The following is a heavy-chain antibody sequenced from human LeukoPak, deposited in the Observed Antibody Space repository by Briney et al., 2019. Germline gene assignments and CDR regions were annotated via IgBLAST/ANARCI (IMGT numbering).Heavy chain of an antibody. Sequence: GGSLRLSCAASGFTFSSYSMNWIRQAPGKGLEWVSYISSSGSTIYYADSVKGRFTISRDNAKNSLYLQMNSLRAADTAVYYCAREGYGYSLTFDIWGQGTMVTVSS. V-gene: IGHV3-48*04. CDR2: ISSSGSTI. D-gene: IGHD5-18*01. CDR3: AREGYGYSLTFDI. CDR1: GFTFSSYS. J-gene: IGHJ3*02.